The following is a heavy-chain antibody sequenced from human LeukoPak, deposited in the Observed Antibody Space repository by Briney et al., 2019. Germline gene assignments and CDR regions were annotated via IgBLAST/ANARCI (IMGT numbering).Heavy chain of an antibody. D-gene: IGHD3-10*01. CDR1: GFTFSTCG. CDR3: AKRGPIYSASPGNYFDY. V-gene: IGHV3-23*01. CDR2: ISGNDDGT. J-gene: IGHJ4*02. Sequence: GGSLRLSCTASGFTFSTCGMTWVRQAPGKGLEWVSSISGNDDGTYYADSVKGRLTISRDNSKNTLYLQMNSLGAEDTAIYYCAKRGPIYSASPGNYFDYWGQGTLVTVSS.